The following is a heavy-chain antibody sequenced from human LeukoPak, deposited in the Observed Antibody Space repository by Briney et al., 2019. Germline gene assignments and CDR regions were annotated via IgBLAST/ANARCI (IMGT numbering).Heavy chain of an antibody. J-gene: IGHJ3*02. Sequence: SETLSLTCTVSGGSINSSYWSWIRQPPGKGLEWIGYIYYSGNTNYTPSLKSRVAISVDTSKNQLSLKLSSVTAVDTAVYYCARHRAPGTRHAFDIWGQGTMVTVSS. D-gene: IGHD1-1*01. CDR3: ARHRAPGTRHAFDI. V-gene: IGHV4-59*08. CDR2: IYYSGNT. CDR1: GGSINSSY.